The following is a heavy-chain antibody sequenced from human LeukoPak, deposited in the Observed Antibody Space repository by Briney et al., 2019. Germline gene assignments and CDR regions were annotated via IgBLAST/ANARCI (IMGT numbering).Heavy chain of an antibody. V-gene: IGHV1-69*08. Sequence: SVKVSCKASRGTFSSYTISWVRQAPGQGLEWMGRVVPIFGTTNYAQKFQDRVTITADKSTSTAYMQLSSLTSGDTAVYYCSTLGHDINGYYRPTDYWGQGTLVTVSS. CDR1: RGTFSSYT. CDR3: STLGHDINGYYRPTDY. CDR2: VVPIFGTT. D-gene: IGHD3-22*01. J-gene: IGHJ4*02.